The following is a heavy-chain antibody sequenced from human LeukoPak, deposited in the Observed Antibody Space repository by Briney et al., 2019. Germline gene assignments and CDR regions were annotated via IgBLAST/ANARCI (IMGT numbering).Heavy chain of an antibody. J-gene: IGHJ4*02. CDR2: IYYSGSA. D-gene: IGHD3-10*01. V-gene: IGHV4-31*03. Sequence: SQTLSLTCTVSGGSINSGDYYWSWIRQHPGKGLEWIGYIYYSGSADYSPSLRNRVSISVDTSQNQFSLNLNSVTAADTAVYYCAGYNYASGTYSYFDCWGQGTLVTVSS. CDR3: AGYNYASGTYSYFDC. CDR1: GGSINSGDYY.